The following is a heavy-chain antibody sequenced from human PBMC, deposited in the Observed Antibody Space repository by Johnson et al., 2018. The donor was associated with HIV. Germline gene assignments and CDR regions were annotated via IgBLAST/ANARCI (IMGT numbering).Heavy chain of an antibody. V-gene: IGHV3-23*04. CDR3: ARDGRDLVTRGGFDV. J-gene: IGHJ3*01. CDR2: ISGSGGST. Sequence: MLLVESGGGLVQPGGSLRLSCAASGFTFSSYAMSWVRQAPGKGLEWVSAISGSGGSTYYADSVKGRFTISRDNSRNMLYLQMNSLRPEDTDVYYCARDGRDLVTRGGFDVWGPGTVVTVSS. CDR1: GFTFSSYA. D-gene: IGHD5-18*01.